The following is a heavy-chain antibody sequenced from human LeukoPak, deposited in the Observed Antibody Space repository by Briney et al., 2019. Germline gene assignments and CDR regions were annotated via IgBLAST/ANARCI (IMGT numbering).Heavy chain of an antibody. J-gene: IGHJ4*02. CDR1: GFTFSNNA. D-gene: IGHD1-26*01. CDR3: ARRGTYFGGFDY. Sequence: PGGSLRLSCAASGFTFSNNAMSWVRQAPGKGLEWVSGISGSGDTTNYGGSVKGRFTISRDNSKNRLYLQMNSLRVEDTAVYYCARRGTYFGGFDYWGQGTLVTVPS. V-gene: IGHV3-23*01. CDR2: ISGSGDTT.